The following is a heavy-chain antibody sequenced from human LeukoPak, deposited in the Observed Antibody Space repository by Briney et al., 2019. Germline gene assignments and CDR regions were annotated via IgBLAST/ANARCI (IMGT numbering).Heavy chain of an antibody. CDR2: INPSGGST. D-gene: IGHD5-12*01. CDR1: GYTFTSYY. Sequence: GASVKVSCKASGYTFTSYYMHWVRQAPGQGLEWMGIINPSGGSTSYAQKFQGRVTMTRDMSTSTVYMELSSLRSEDTAVYYCARGGYDTPGEISTWFDPWGQGTLVTVSS. CDR3: ARGGYDTPGEISTWFDP. V-gene: IGHV1-46*01. J-gene: IGHJ5*02.